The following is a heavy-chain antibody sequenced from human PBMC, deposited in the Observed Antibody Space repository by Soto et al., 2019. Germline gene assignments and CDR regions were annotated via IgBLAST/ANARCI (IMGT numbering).Heavy chain of an antibody. CDR3: AKYRRTDAEGYSFDY. J-gene: IGHJ4*02. D-gene: IGHD2-15*01. V-gene: IGHV4-59*01. Sequence: PSETLSLTCTVSCGSISGSYWSWIRQTPGKVLEWIGYIHYSGSTNYNPSLKSRVTMSVDSAKNQFSLELNSVSAADTAVYFCAKYRRTDAEGYSFDYWGQGALVTVSS. CDR1: CGSISGSY. CDR2: IHYSGST.